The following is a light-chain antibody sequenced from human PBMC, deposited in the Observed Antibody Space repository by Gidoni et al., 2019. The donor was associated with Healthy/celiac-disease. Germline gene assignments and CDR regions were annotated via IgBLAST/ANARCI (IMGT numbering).Light chain of an antibody. Sequence: DIQMTQSPSSLSASVGDRVTITCRASQSISSYLNWYQQKPGKAPKLLIYAASSLQSGVPSRFSGSGSGKDFTLTISSLQPEDFATYYCQQSYSTPGTFXXXTKVEIK. CDR2: AAS. V-gene: IGKV1-39*01. J-gene: IGKJ1*01. CDR3: QQSYSTPGT. CDR1: QSISSY.